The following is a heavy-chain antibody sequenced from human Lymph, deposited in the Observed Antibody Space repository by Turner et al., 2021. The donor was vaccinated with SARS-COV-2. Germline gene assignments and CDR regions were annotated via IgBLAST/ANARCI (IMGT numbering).Heavy chain of an antibody. J-gene: IGHJ6*02. Sequence: HVQLVQSGTAGKKPGAPVKASCKPPGYPFTSYDINWVRKDTGQGFECVGGMNQYSGNTGSAQKFQGRDTITRNTSIKTAYLELSSLSAEDTAVYHCARGRYSGGGMDVWGQGAAVTVSS. CDR1: GYPFTSYD. D-gene: IGHD1-26*01. CDR2: MNQYSGNT. CDR3: ARGRYSGGGMDV. V-gene: IGHV1-8*02.